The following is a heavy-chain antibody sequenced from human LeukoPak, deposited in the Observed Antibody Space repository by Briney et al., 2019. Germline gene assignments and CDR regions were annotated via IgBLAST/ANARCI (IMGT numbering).Heavy chain of an antibody. CDR3: ARSGDSHVYYFDY. D-gene: IGHD1-26*01. V-gene: IGHV4-59*08. J-gene: IGHJ4*02. Sequence: PSENLSLTCSVSGGSISTYYWNWIRQPPGKGLEWIGYKTYSGITNYNPSLKSRITISIDTSKNQFSLKLSSVTAADTAVYYCARSGDSHVYYFDYWGQGTPVTVSS. CDR1: GGSISTYY. CDR2: KTYSGIT.